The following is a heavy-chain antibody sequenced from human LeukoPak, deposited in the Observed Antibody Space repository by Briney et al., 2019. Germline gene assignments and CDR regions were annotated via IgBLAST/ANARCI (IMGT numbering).Heavy chain of an antibody. D-gene: IGHD5-12*01. CDR3: ARDPSNSGYDYLYYFDY. J-gene: IGHJ4*02. Sequence: GASVKVSCKASGYTFTGYYMHWVRQAPGQGLEWMGWINPNSGGTNYAQKFQGRVTMTRDTSISTAYMELSRLRSDDTAVYHCARDPSNSGYDYLYYFDYWGQGTLVTVSS. CDR1: GYTFTGYY. CDR2: INPNSGGT. V-gene: IGHV1-2*02.